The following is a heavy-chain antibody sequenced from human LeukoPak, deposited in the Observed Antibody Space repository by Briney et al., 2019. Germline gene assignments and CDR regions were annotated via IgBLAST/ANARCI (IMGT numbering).Heavy chain of an antibody. V-gene: IGHV4-4*07. D-gene: IGHD1-26*01. CDR1: GGSIRSYY. CDR2: IHSSGTT. CDR3: ARAPPMGATYFDY. J-gene: IGHJ4*02. Sequence: SETLSLTCSVSGGSIRSYYWSWVRQPAGKGLEWIGRIHSSGTTHYNPSFESRLTMSVDTPKNQFSLKLSSVTAADTAVYYCARAPPMGATYFDYWGQGTLVTVSS.